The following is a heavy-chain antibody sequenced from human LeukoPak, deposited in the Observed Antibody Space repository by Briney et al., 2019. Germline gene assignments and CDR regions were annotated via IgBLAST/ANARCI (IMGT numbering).Heavy chain of an antibody. CDR2: IYYSGST. J-gene: IGHJ4*02. CDR1: GDSISSYY. D-gene: IGHD6-19*01. V-gene: IGHV4-59*01. CDR3: ARSYSSGPFDL. Sequence: SETLSLTCTVSGDSISSYYWNWIRQPPGKGLEWIGYIYYSGSTEYNASLKSRVTISLDTSNNQFSLKLRSMTAADTAVYYCARSYSSGPFDLWGQGTLVTVSS.